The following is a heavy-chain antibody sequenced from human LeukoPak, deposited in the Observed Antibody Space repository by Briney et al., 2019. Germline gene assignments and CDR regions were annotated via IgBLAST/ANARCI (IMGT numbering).Heavy chain of an antibody. D-gene: IGHD6-13*01. J-gene: IGHJ4*02. CDR2: ISSSSSTI. CDR1: GFTFSSYE. CDR3: ARDEINALFYSSSRVLPDY. V-gene: IGHV3-48*01. Sequence: GGSLRLSCAASGFTFSSYEMNWVRQAPGEGLEWVSYISSSSSTIFYADSVKGRFTISRENAKNSLYLQMNSLRAEDTAVYYCARDEINALFYSSSRVLPDYWGQGTLVTVSS.